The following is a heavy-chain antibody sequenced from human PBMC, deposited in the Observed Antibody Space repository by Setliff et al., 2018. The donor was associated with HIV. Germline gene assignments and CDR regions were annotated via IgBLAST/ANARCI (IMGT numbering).Heavy chain of an antibody. D-gene: IGHD3-3*01. J-gene: IGHJ4*02. V-gene: IGHV3-7*01. CDR1: GFLFHTYW. CDR2: IKEDGSEK. CDR3: ARDVSWRVRTYIDY. Sequence: GGSLRLSCAASGFLFHTYWMSWVRQAPGKGLEWVANIKEDGSEKYYADSVKGRFTISRDNAKNSLYLQMNSLTAEDTAVYYCARDVSWRVRTYIDYWGQGALVTVSS.